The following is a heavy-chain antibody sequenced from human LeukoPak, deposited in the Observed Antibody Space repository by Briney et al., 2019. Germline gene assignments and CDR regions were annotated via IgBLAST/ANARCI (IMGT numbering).Heavy chain of an antibody. CDR1: GFTFSIYT. J-gene: IGHJ5*02. CDR2: TSYDETNE. V-gene: IGHV3-30*04. CDR3: ARDWGIDT. D-gene: IGHD7-27*01. Sequence: PGGSLRLSCVASGFTFSIYTMVWVRQAPGKGPEWVAVTSYDETNEYYADSVKGRFTISRDNSKNTLFLQMDSLRVDDTAVYYCARDWGIDTWGQGTLVTVSS.